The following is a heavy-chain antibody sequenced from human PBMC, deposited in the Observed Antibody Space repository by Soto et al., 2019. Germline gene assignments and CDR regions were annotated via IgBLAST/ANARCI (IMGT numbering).Heavy chain of an antibody. D-gene: IGHD6-13*01. CDR3: AKRRVAAGHFDY. V-gene: IGHV3-23*01. Sequence: DVQLLESGGGLVQPEGSLRLSCAASGFTFSSYAMGWVRQGPGKGLEWVAVVSIGGSTHYADSVRGRFTISRDNSKNTLSLQMTSLTAEDTAVYSCAKRRVAAGHFDYWGQGALVTVSS. CDR2: VSIGGST. CDR1: GFTFSSYA. J-gene: IGHJ4*02.